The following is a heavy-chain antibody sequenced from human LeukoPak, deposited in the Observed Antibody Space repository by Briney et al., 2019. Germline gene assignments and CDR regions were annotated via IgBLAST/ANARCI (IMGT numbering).Heavy chain of an antibody. CDR3: ARGVDSSGWYPYYYGMDV. D-gene: IGHD6-19*01. CDR2: IIPIFGTA. V-gene: IGHV1-69*13. Sequence: EASVKVSCKASGGTFSSYAISWVRQAPGQGLEWMGGIIPIFGTANYAQKFQGRVTITADESTSTAYMELRSLRSDDTAVYYCARGVDSSGWYPYYYGMDVWGQGTTVTVSS. CDR1: GGTFSSYA. J-gene: IGHJ6*02.